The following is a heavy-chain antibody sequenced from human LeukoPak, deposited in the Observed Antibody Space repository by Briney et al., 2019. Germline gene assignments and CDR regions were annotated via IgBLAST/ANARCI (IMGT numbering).Heavy chain of an antibody. CDR3: ARDSGLGYSSSLGDY. Sequence: GSSVKVSCKASGGTFSSYAISWVRQAPGQGLEWVGRIIPIFGTANYAQKFQGRVTITTDESTSTAYMELSSLRSEDTAVYYCARDSGLGYSSSLGDYWGQGSLVTVSS. D-gene: IGHD6-13*01. CDR1: GGTFSSYA. CDR2: IIPIFGTA. V-gene: IGHV1-69*05. J-gene: IGHJ4*02.